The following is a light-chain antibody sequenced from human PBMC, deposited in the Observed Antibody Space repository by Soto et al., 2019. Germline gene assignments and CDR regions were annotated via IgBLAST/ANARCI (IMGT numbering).Light chain of an antibody. CDR1: QSISSW. J-gene: IGKJ5*01. CDR3: KHYNSYPIT. Sequence: DIQMTQSPSTLSASVGDRVTITCRASQSISSWLAWYQQKPGKAHKLLIYDAYSLESGVQSRFSGSGSGTEFTLTIRSLQPDDFATYYCKHYNSYPITFGQGTRLEIK. CDR2: DAY. V-gene: IGKV1-5*01.